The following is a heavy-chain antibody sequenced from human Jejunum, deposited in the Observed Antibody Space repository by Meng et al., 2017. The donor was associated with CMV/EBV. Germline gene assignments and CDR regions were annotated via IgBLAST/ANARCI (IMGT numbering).Heavy chain of an antibody. J-gene: IGHJ4*02. Sequence: WMHWVRQAPGKGLVWVARIDSDESDRDDETKKRYADSVKGRFTISRDNAKNSLSLVLNYPRVEDTGVYYCARLERSADSRYRPFDSWGQGSLVTVSS. V-gene: IGHV3-74*01. D-gene: IGHD5-12*01. CDR2: IDSDESDR. CDR1: W. CDR3: ARLERSADSRYRPFDS.